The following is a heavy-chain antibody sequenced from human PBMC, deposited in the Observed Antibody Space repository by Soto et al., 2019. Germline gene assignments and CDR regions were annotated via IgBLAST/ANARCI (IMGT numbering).Heavy chain of an antibody. CDR2: IYYSGST. V-gene: IGHV4-31*03. D-gene: IGHD3-3*01. J-gene: IGHJ6*03. CDR1: GGSISSGGCY. CDR3: ARASARDVFGSGTYYYHYMDV. Sequence: SETLSLTCTVSGGSISSGGCYWSWIRQHPGKGLEWIGYIYYSGSTYYNPSLKSRVTISVDTSKNPFSLQLSSVTAADTAVYYCARASARDVFGSGTYYYHYMDVWGKGSTVTVSS.